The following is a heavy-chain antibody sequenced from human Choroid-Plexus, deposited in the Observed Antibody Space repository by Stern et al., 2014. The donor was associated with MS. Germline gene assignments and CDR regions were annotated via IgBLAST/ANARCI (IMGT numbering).Heavy chain of an antibody. D-gene: IGHD2/OR15-2a*01. Sequence: VKLVESGGGVVQPGRPLRLSCVASGFTFGSCAMHWVRQAPGKGLEWVAGVSYDGSNKYYADSVKGRFTISRDNSQNTLYMQMSSLRPEDTAVYYCAKDRQYLTYF. CDR2: VSYDGSNK. J-gene: IGHJ2*01. CDR1: GFTFGSCA. V-gene: IGHV3-30*18. CDR3: AKDRQYLTYF.